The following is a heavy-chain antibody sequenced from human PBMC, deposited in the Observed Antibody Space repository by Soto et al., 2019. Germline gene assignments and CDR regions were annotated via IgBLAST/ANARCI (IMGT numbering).Heavy chain of an antibody. CDR2: ISYDGTNK. CDR3: ARDTKTSGGQPWAFNSFES. CDR1: GFSFSISP. V-gene: IGHV3-30-3*01. J-gene: IGHJ5*01. D-gene: IGHD2-15*01. Sequence: QVQLVESGGGVVQPGRSLRLSCAASGFSFSISPMHWVRQAPGKVPEWVALISYDGTNKVYADSVKGRFTISRDNSKSTLYLQVDSLSPEDAAVYSCARDTKTSGGQPWAFNSFESWGKGTLVTVSS.